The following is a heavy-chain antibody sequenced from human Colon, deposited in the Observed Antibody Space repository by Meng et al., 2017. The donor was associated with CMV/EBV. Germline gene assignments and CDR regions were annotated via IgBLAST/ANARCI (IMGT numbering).Heavy chain of an antibody. CDR2: IWYDGSNK. CDR1: GFTFSSYG. V-gene: IGHV3-33*06. Sequence: GESLKISCAASGFTFSSYGMHWVRQAPGKGLEWVAVIWYDGSNKYYADSVKGRFTISRDNSKNTLYLQMNSLRAEDTAVYYCAKDVLATDYFDYWGQGTLVTVSS. J-gene: IGHJ4*02. CDR3: AKDVLATDYFDY. D-gene: IGHD1-26*01.